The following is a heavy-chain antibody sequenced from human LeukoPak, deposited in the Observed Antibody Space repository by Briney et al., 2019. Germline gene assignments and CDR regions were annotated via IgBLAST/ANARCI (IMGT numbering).Heavy chain of an antibody. Sequence: PGGSLRLSCAASGFTFSSYAMSWVRQAPGKGLERVSAISGSGGSTYYADSVKGRFTISRDNSKNTLYLQMNSLRAEDTAVYYCATAPPFGESFYWYFDLWGRGTLVTVSS. CDR1: GFTFSSYA. CDR2: ISGSGGST. CDR3: ATAPPFGESFYWYFDL. J-gene: IGHJ2*01. V-gene: IGHV3-23*01. D-gene: IGHD3-10*01.